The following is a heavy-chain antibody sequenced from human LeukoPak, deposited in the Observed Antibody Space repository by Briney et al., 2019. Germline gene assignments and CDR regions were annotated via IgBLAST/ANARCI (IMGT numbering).Heavy chain of an antibody. Sequence: ASVKVSCKVSGYTLTELSMHWVRQAPGKGLEWMGGFDPEDGETIYAQKFQGRVTMTEDTSTDTAYMELSSLRSEDTAVYYCATSGLGLVGTNAFDIWGQGTTVTVSS. D-gene: IGHD2-8*01. CDR2: FDPEDGET. V-gene: IGHV1-24*01. J-gene: IGHJ3*02. CDR1: GYTLTELS. CDR3: ATSGLGLVGTNAFDI.